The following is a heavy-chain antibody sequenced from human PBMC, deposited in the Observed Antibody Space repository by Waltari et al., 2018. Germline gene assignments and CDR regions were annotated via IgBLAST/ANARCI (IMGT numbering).Heavy chain of an antibody. CDR3: ARARRRPLYDY. D-gene: IGHD1-1*01. CDR2: ITHSGST. J-gene: IGHJ4*02. Sequence: QVQLQQWGAGLLKTAETLSRTCAVYGGGVSGYYWSWIRQPPGKGLEWIGAITHSGSTHYNPSLKSRVTLSVAPSNTQFSLKLSSVPAADTAVYYCARARRRPLYDYCGQGTLVTVSS. CDR1: GGGVSGYY. V-gene: IGHV4-34*01.